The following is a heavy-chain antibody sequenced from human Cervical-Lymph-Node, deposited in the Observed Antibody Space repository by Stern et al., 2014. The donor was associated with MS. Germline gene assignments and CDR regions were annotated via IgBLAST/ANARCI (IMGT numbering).Heavy chain of an antibody. CDR2: ISYDGNHK. Sequence: VQLVESGGALVHPWRSLRLSCAASGFTFSSSGMHWVRQAPGKGLAWVTVISYDGNHKYYAASVKGRFTISRDNSKNTLHLQMNSVTPDDTAIYYCARDYEDTSMLFDHWGQGTLVTVSS. D-gene: IGHD2-8*01. CDR1: GFTFSSSG. CDR3: ARDYEDTSMLFDH. V-gene: IGHV3-30*03. J-gene: IGHJ4*02.